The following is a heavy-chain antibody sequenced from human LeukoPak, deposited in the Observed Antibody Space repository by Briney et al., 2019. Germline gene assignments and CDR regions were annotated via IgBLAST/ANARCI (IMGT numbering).Heavy chain of an antibody. CDR1: GFTFSTYW. D-gene: IGHD5-18*01. J-gene: IGHJ4*02. CDR3: AKDGWVQLWSIYY. V-gene: IGHV3-74*01. Sequence: PGGSLRLSCAASGFTFSTYWMHWVRHAPGKGLVWVSRMNSDGSSTTYADSVKGRFTISRDNAKNTLYLQMNSLRVEDTAVYYCAKDGWVQLWSIYYWGQGTLVTVSS. CDR2: MNSDGSST.